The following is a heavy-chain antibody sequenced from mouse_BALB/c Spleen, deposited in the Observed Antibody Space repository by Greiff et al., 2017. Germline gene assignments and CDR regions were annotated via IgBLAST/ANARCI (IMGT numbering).Heavy chain of an antibody. CDR3: ARKKAYGNYRYFDV. V-gene: IGHV3-2*02. J-gene: IGHJ1*01. D-gene: IGHD2-1*01. Sequence: EVKLVESGPGLVKPSQSLSLTCTVTGYSITSDYAWNWIRQFPGNKLEWMGYISYSGSTSYNPSLKSRISITRDTSKNQFFLQLNSVTTEDTATYYCARKKAYGNYRYFDVWGAGTTVTVSS. CDR2: ISYSGST. CDR1: GYSITSDYA.